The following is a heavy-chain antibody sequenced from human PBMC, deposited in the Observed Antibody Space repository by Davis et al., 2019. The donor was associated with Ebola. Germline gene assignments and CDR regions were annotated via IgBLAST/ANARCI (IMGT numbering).Heavy chain of an antibody. J-gene: IGHJ3*02. CDR3: ARAAGLEWLLYWHAFDI. CDR2: ISSSSSYI. CDR1: GFTFSSYS. Sequence: GGSLRLSCAASGFTFSSYSMNWVRQAPGKGLEWVSSISSSSSYIYYADSVKGRFTISRDNAKNSLYLQMNSLRAEDTAVYYCARAAGLEWLLYWHAFDIWGQGTMVTVSS. D-gene: IGHD3-3*01. V-gene: IGHV3-21*01.